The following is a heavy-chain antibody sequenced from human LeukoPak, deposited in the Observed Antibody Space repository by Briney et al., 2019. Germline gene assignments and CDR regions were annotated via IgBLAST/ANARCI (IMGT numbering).Heavy chain of an antibody. V-gene: IGHV3-53*01. CDR3: ASPFYYDSSGYFDYYYGMDV. J-gene: IGHJ6*02. CDR1: GFTVSSNY. Sequence: GGSLRLSCAASGFTVSSNYMSWVRQAPGKGLEWVSVIYSGGSTYYADSVKGRFTISRDNSKNTLYLQMNSLRAEDTAVYYCASPFYYDSSGYFDYYYGMDVWGQGTTVTVSS. CDR2: IYSGGST. D-gene: IGHD3-22*01.